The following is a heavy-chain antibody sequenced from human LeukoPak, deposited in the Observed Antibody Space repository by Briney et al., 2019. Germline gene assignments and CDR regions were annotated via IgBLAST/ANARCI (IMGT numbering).Heavy chain of an antibody. CDR2: LHPNSGET. D-gene: IGHD3-22*01. CDR1: GYTFTGYY. Sequence: ASVKVSCKASGYTFTGYYIHWVRQAPGQGLEWLGWLHPNSGETHYAQNFQGRVTLTRNTSINTAYMELSRLRSDDTAVYYCARVDDRGHYYDSSGPRKLFDYWGQGTLVTVSS. J-gene: IGHJ4*02. V-gene: IGHV1-2*02. CDR3: ARVDDRGHYYDSSGPRKLFDY.